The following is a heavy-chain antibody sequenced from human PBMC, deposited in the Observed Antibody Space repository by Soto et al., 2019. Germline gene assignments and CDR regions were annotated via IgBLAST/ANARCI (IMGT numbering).Heavy chain of an antibody. Sequence: PGGSLRLSCAASGFIFSSYGMHWVRQAPGKGLEWVAVVSFDGTNKYFTDSVKGRFTISRDNSKNTLYLQMNSLRAEDTAAYYCAKDLGMATFRDDAFDIWGQGTMVTVSS. J-gene: IGHJ3*02. CDR2: VSFDGTNK. CDR1: GFIFSSYG. D-gene: IGHD3-16*01. CDR3: AKDLGMATFRDDAFDI. V-gene: IGHV3-30*18.